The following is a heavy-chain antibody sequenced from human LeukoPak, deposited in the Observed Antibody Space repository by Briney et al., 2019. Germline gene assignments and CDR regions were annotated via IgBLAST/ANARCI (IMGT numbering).Heavy chain of an antibody. CDR3: ARLRWVVDFWSGYYSEFDY. D-gene: IGHD3-3*01. Sequence: ASVKVSCKASGYTFTSYGISWVRQAPGQGLEWMGWISAYNGNTNHAQKLQGRVTMTTDTSTSTAYMELRSLRSDDTAVYYCARLRWVVDFWSGYYSEFDYWGQGTLVTVSS. V-gene: IGHV1-18*01. J-gene: IGHJ4*02. CDR1: GYTFTSYG. CDR2: ISAYNGNT.